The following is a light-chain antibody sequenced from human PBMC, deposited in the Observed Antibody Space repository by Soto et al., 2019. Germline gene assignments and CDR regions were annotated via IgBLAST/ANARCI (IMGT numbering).Light chain of an antibody. V-gene: IGKV3-11*01. CDR1: QSVSSY. J-gene: IGKJ1*01. CDR3: QHRRT. CDR2: DAS. Sequence: EIVLTQSPATLSLSPGERATLSCRASQSVSSYLAWYQQKPGQAPRLLIYDASNRATGIPARFSGSGSGTDFTLTISGLEPEDFAVYYCQHRRTFGQGTKVEIK.